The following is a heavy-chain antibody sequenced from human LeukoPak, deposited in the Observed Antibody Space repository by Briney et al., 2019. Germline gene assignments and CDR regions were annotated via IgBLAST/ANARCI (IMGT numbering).Heavy chain of an antibody. CDR1: GFTFSSYA. V-gene: IGHV3-30-3*01. CDR2: ISYDGSNK. CDR3: ARDRVVVITDQLDY. D-gene: IGHD3-22*01. Sequence: GGSLRLSCAASGFTFSSYAMHWVRQAPGKGLEWVAGISYDGSNKYYAHSVKGRFTISRDNSKNTLYLQMNSLRAEDTAVYYCARDRVVVITDQLDYWGQGTLVTVSS. J-gene: IGHJ4*02.